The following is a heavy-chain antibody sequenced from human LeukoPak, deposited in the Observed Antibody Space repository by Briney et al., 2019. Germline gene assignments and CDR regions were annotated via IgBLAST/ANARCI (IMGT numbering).Heavy chain of an antibody. CDR2: IKEDGSEK. V-gene: IGHV3-7*01. D-gene: IGHD3-10*01. J-gene: IGHJ4*02. CDR3: ARGGGNFVF. CDR1: GFTFSNYW. Sequence: PGGSLRLSCAASGFTFSNYWMSWVRQAPGKGLEWVANIKEDGSEKYFVDSVKGRFTISRDNAKNSLYLQMDSLRAEDTAVYYCARGGGNFVFWAQGTLVTVSS.